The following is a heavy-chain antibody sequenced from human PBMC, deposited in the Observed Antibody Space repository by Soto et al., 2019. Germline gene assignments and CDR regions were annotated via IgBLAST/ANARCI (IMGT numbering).Heavy chain of an antibody. Sequence: ASVKVSCKASGYTFTSYAIHWVRQAPGQRLEGMGWINAGNGNTKYSQKFQGRVTITRDTSASTAYMELSSLRSEDTAVYYCARDLRRITGTTYWFDPWGKGTLATV. CDR1: GYTFTSYA. CDR3: ARDLRRITGTTYWFDP. J-gene: IGHJ5*02. CDR2: INAGNGNT. D-gene: IGHD1-7*01. V-gene: IGHV1-3*01.